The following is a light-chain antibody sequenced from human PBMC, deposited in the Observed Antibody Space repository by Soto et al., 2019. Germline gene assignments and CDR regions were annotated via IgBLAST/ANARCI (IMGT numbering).Light chain of an antibody. J-gene: IGLJ1*01. CDR2: EFS. CDR1: SSDVGGYNY. V-gene: IGLV2-8*01. Sequence: QSALTQPPSASGSPGQSVTISCTGTSSDVGGYNYVSWYQQHPGKAPKLMIYEFSKRPSGVPDRVSGSKSGNTSSLTVSGLQAEDEADYYCSSYAGKNGYVFGTGTKLTV. CDR3: SSYAGKNGYV.